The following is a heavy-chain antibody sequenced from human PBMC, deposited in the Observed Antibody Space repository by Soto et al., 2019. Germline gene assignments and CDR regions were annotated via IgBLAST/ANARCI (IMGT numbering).Heavy chain of an antibody. V-gene: IGHV3-64*04. CDR3: ARERIVVPKGGMDV. CDR2: ISTNGGST. CDR1: GFTLSIYA. D-gene: IGHD2-21*01. J-gene: IGHJ6*02. Sequence: GSLRLSCSASGFTLSIYAMHWVRQAPGKGLEYVSSISTNGGSTRYADSVKGRFTISRDNSKNTLYLQMNSLRAEDTAVYYCARERIVVPKGGMDVWGQGTTVTVSS.